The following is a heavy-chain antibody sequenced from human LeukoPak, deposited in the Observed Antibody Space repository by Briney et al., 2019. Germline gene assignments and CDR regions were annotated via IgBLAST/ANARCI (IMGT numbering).Heavy chain of an antibody. Sequence: PSGTLSLTCAVSGGSISSSNWWSWVRQPPGKGLEWIGEIYHSGSTNYNPSLKSRVTISVDKSKNQFSLKLSSVTAADTAVYYCARTPAGDFWSGYLYYHYYYMDVWGKGTTVTVSS. V-gene: IGHV4-4*02. J-gene: IGHJ6*03. D-gene: IGHD3-3*01. CDR1: GGSISSSNW. CDR3: ARTPAGDFWSGYLYYHYYYMDV. CDR2: IYHSGST.